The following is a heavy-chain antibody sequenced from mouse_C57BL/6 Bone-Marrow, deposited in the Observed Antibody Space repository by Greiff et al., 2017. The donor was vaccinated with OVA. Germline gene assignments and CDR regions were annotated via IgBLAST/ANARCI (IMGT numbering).Heavy chain of an antibody. CDR1: GYTFTDYY. V-gene: IGHV1-26*01. D-gene: IGHD2-2*01. CDR2: INPNNGGT. CDR3: ARGEGYDVAY. J-gene: IGHJ3*01. Sequence: EVQLQQSGPELVKPGASVKISCKASGYTFTDYYMNWVKQSHGKSLEWIGDINPNNGGTSYNQKFKGKATLTVDKSSSTAYMELRSLTSEDSAVYYCARGEGYDVAYWGQGTLVTVSA.